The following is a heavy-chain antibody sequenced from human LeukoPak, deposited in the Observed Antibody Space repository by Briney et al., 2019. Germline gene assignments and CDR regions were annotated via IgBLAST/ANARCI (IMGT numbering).Heavy chain of an antibody. Sequence: GASVKVSCKASVGTFSSYAISWVRQAPGQGLEWMGGIIPIFGTANYAQKFQGRVTITADESTSTAYMELSSLRSEDTAVYYCAREYGGAGGAMRYWGQGTLVTVSS. J-gene: IGHJ4*02. D-gene: IGHD3-16*01. V-gene: IGHV1-69*01. CDR2: IIPIFGTA. CDR1: VGTFSSYA. CDR3: AREYGGAGGAMRY.